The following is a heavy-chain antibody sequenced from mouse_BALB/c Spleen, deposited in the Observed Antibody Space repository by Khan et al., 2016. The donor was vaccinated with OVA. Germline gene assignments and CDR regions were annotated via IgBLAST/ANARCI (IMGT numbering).Heavy chain of an antibody. V-gene: IGHV1S41*01. D-gene: IGHD1-1*01. CDR3: ARENYYGSTCYAMDY. CDR2: IAPGSGST. CDR1: GYTFTSYW. Sequence: DLVKPGASVKLSCKASGYTFTSYWINWIKQRPGQGLEWIGRIAPGSGSTYYNEMFKGKATLTVDTSSSTAYIQLSSLSSEDSAVYFCARENYYGSTCYAMDYWGPGTSVTVSS. J-gene: IGHJ4*01.